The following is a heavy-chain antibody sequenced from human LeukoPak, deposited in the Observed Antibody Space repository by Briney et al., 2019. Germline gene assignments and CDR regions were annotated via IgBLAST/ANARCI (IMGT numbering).Heavy chain of an antibody. J-gene: IGHJ4*02. CDR1: LDSTTSNF. CDR2: IHRSGST. Sequence: SETLSLTCTVSLDSTTSNFWSWVRQPPGKGLEWIGEIHRSGSTNYNPSLQSRVTISIDRSKNQIALELSSVTAADTAVYYCAREIVGCFSPGADWGQGTLVTVSS. D-gene: IGHD3-10*01. CDR3: AREIVGCFSPGAD. V-gene: IGHV4-4*02.